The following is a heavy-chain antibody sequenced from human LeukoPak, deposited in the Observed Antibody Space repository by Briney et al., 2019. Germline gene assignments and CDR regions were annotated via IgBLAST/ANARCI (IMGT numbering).Heavy chain of an antibody. J-gene: IGHJ5*02. D-gene: IGHD1-14*01. CDR2: ISSSSSYI. CDR3: AILRPEGSFDP. V-gene: IGHV3-21*01. CDR1: GFTFSSYS. Sequence: GGSLRLSCAASGFTFSSYSMNWVRQAPGKGLEWVSSISSSSSYIYYADSVKGRFTISSDNAKNSLYLQMNSLRAEDTAVYYCAILRPEGSFDPWGQGTLVTVSS.